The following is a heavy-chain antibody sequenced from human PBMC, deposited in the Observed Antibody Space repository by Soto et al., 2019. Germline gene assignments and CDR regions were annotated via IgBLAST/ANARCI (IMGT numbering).Heavy chain of an antibody. V-gene: IGHV1-58*01. CDR3: AAGIGGSYLHQSN. CDR1: GFIFISSA. Sequence: GASVKVSCKASGFIFISSAVQWVRQARGQRLEWIGWIVVGRSDTNYAQKFQDRVTITRDMSTSTVYMELTSLRSEDTAVYYCAAGIGGSYLHQSNWGQGTLVTVSS. D-gene: IGHD1-26*01. J-gene: IGHJ4*02. CDR2: IVVGRSDT.